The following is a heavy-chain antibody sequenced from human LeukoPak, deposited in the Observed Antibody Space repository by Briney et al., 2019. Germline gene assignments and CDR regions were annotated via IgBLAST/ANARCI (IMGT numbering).Heavy chain of an antibody. J-gene: IGHJ1*01. V-gene: IGHV4-59*08. Sequence: SETLSLTCTVSGGSISSYYWSWIRQPPGKGLEWIGYIYYSGSTNYNPSLKSRVTISVDTSKNQFSLKLSSVTATDTAVYYCARTGVTAEYFQHWGQGTLVTVSS. D-gene: IGHD2-8*01. CDR3: ARTGVTAEYFQH. CDR1: GGSISSYY. CDR2: IYYSGST.